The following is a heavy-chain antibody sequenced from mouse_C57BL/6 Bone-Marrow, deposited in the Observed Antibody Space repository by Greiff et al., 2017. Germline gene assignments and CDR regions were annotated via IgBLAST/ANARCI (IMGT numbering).Heavy chain of an antibody. CDR1: GYTFTSYW. D-gene: IGHD2-2*01. CDR2: IDPSDSYT. CDR3: ARVCLRFYCYFDV. J-gene: IGHJ1*03. Sequence: VQLQQPGAELVMPGASVKLSCKASGYTFTSYWMHWVKQRPGQGLEWIGEIDPSDSYTNYNQKFKGKSTLTVDKSSSTAYMQLSSLTSEDSAVXYCARVCLRFYCYFDVWGTGTTVTVSS. V-gene: IGHV1-69*01.